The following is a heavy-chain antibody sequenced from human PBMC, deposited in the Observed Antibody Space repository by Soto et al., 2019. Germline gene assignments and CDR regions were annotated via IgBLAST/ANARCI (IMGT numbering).Heavy chain of an antibody. CDR1: GGTFSDYA. Sequence: RASVKVSCKASGGTFSDYAISWVRQAPGQGLEWMGGIIPIFNTANYAQKFQGRVTITADKSTSTAYMELSSLRSDDTAVYYCARVVPGAEAWFGPWGQGTLVTVSS. CDR2: IIPIFNTA. D-gene: IGHD2-2*01. J-gene: IGHJ5*02. CDR3: ARVVPGAEAWFGP. V-gene: IGHV1-69*06.